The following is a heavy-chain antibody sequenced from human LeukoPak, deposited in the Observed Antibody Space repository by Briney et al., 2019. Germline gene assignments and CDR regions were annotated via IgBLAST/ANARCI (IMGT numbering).Heavy chain of an antibody. J-gene: IGHJ5*02. CDR3: ARAPRRSYGSGSYYNVAGFDP. CDR2: IYYSGST. V-gene: IGHV4-30-4*01. CDR1: GGSISSGDYY. Sequence: SETPSLTCTVSGGSISSGDYYWSWIRQPPGKGLEWIGYIYYSGSTYYNPSLKSRVTISVDTSKNQFSLKLSSVTAADTAVYYCARAPRRSYGSGSYYNVAGFDPWGQGTLVTVSS. D-gene: IGHD3-10*01.